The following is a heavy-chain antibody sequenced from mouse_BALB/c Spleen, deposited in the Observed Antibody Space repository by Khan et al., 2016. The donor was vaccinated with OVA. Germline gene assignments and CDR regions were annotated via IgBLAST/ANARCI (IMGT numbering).Heavy chain of an antibody. CDR2: INPSNGYT. V-gene: IGHV1-4*01. J-gene: IGHJ3*01. CDR1: GYTFTSYT. D-gene: IGHD1-1*01. Sequence: QIQLVQSGAELARPGASVKMSCKASGYTFTSYTIHWIKMRPGQGLEWIGYINPSNGYTNYNQKFKDKATLTAAKSSTTAYMQLSSLTSDDSGVLNCVKSGAYYWKGGGFAYRGLGTLVTVSA. CDR3: VKSGAYYWKGGGFAY.